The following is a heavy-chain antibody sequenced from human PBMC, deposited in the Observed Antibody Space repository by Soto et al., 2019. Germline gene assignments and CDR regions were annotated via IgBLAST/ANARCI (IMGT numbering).Heavy chain of an antibody. CDR2: INAGNGNT. CDR1: GYTFTSYA. V-gene: IGHV1-3*01. D-gene: IGHD2-2*01. Sequence: VKGSCKASGYTFTSYAMHWVRQAPGQRLEWMGWINAGNGNTKYSQKFQGRVTITRDTSASTAYMELSSLRSEDTAVYYCARWIPTYQLLWADYYYGMDVWGQGTTVTVSS. J-gene: IGHJ6*02. CDR3: ARWIPTYQLLWADYYYGMDV.